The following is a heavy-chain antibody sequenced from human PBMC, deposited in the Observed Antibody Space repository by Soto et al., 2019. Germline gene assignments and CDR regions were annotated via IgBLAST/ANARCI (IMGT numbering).Heavy chain of an antibody. V-gene: IGHV2-5*02. J-gene: IGHJ5*02. CDR2: IYWDDDK. Sequence: SGPTLVNPTQTLTLTCTFSGFSLSTSGVGVGWIRQPPGKALEWLALIYWDDDKRYSPSLKSRLTITKDTSKNQVVLTMTNMDPVDTATYYCAHSQGLRFLEWLFPRYNWFDPWGQGTLVTVSS. CDR1: GFSLSTSGVG. CDR3: AHSQGLRFLEWLFPRYNWFDP. D-gene: IGHD3-3*01.